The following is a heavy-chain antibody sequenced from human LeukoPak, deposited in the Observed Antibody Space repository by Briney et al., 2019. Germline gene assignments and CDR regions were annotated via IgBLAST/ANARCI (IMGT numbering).Heavy chain of an antibody. D-gene: IGHD3-22*01. J-gene: IGHJ5*02. V-gene: IGHV3-48*02. CDR2: ISSSSRTI. CDR1: GFTFSSYS. CDR3: ARKSDYDSSGYHNWFDL. Sequence: PGGSLRLSCAASGFTFSSYSMNWVRQAPGKGLEWVSYISSSSRTIYYAGSVKGRFTISRDNAKNSLYLQMNSLRHEDTALYYCARKSDYDSSGYHNWFDLWGQGTLVTVSS.